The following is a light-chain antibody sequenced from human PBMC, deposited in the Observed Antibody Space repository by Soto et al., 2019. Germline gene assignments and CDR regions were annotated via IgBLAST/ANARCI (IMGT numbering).Light chain of an antibody. CDR3: SSYAGIYNYL. CDR2: EVN. J-gene: IGLJ1*01. Sequence: PDLNSPPSGSGFHGRPGPITKKETSIDVGGYNYVSWYQHHPGKAPKLIMHEVNMRPSGVPNRFSGSKSGNTASLTVSGLQAEDEADYYCSSYAGIYNYLFGTGTKVTVL. CDR1: SIDVGGYNY. V-gene: IGLV2-8*01.